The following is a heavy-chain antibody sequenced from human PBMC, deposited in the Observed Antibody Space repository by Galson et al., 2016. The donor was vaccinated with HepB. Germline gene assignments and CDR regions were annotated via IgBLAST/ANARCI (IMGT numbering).Heavy chain of an antibody. J-gene: IGHJ4*02. Sequence: SVKVSCKASGYSFTPSPIHWVRQAPGQRLEWMCWINAATGDTGYSPAFQGRVTISRDTAATTTYMELSSLTSGDTATYYCAKKGNYQSCIYHFESWGQGALVTVSS. V-gene: IGHV1-3*03. D-gene: IGHD4-11*01. CDR3: AKKGNYQSCIYHFES. CDR1: GYSFTPSP. CDR2: INAATGDT.